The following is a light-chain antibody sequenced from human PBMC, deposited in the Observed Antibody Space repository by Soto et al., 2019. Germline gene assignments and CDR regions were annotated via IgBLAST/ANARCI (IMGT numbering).Light chain of an antibody. J-gene: IGLJ2*01. CDR2: SNN. Sequence: QPVLTQPPSASGTPGQRVTISCSGSSSNIGSNTVNWYHQLPGTAPKLLIYSNNQRPSGVPDRFSGSKSGTSASPAISGLQSEDEADYYCAAWDDSLNGVVFGGGTKLTVL. CDR3: AAWDDSLNGVV. V-gene: IGLV1-44*01. CDR1: SSNIGSNT.